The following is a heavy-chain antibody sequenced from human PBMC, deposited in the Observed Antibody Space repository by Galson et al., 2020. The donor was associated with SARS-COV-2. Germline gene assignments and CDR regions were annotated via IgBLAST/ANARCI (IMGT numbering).Heavy chain of an antibody. CDR2: IFHTGST. J-gene: IGHJ4*02. D-gene: IGHD3-9*01. CDR1: GGSINGYS. Sequence: SETLSLTCSVSGGSINGYSWSWIRQAPGKGLEWIGYIFHTGSTHYNPSLKVPVSMSVDKSTNQFSLTLTSVTAADTAIYYCARDRFVGSARYLDYWGQGVRVTFAS. CDR3: ARDRFVGSARYLDY. V-gene: IGHV4-59*01.